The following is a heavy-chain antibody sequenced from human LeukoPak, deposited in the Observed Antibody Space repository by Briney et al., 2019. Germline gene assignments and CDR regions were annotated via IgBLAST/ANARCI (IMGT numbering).Heavy chain of an antibody. CDR3: AGGTGMDV. Sequence: GGSLRLSCAASGVTFSSYWMNWVRQAPGKGLEWVANIKEDGSARYYVDFVKGRFSISRDDAKNSVYLQMNSLGADDTAVYYCAGGTGMDVWGQGTPVTVSS. CDR1: GVTFSSYW. CDR2: IKEDGSAR. D-gene: IGHD1-1*01. J-gene: IGHJ6*02. V-gene: IGHV3-7*05.